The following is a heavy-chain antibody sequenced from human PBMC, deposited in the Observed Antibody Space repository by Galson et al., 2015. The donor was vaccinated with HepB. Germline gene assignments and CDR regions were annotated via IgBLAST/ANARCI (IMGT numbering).Heavy chain of an antibody. D-gene: IGHD3-3*01. J-gene: IGHJ5*02. CDR1: GGSFSGYY. Sequence: ETLSLTCAVYGGSFSGYYWSWIRQPPGKGLEWIGEINHSGSTNYNPSLKSRVTISVDTSKNQFSLKLSSVTAADTAVYYCARGLPIFGVRWFDPWGQGTLVTVSS. CDR3: ARGLPIFGVRWFDP. CDR2: INHSGST. V-gene: IGHV4-34*01.